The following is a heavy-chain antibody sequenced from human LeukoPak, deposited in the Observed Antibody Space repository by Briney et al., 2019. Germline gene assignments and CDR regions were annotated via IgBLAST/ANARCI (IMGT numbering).Heavy chain of an antibody. J-gene: IGHJ4*02. Sequence: SETLSLTCTVSGGSISSSSYYWGWLRQPPGKGLEWIGSIYYSGSTYYNPSLKSRVTISVDTSKNQFSLKLSSVTAADTAVYYCARHTVVTPNYFDYWGQGTLVTVSS. CDR1: GGSISSSSYY. V-gene: IGHV4-39*01. CDR3: ARHTVVTPNYFDY. CDR2: IYYSGST. D-gene: IGHD4-23*01.